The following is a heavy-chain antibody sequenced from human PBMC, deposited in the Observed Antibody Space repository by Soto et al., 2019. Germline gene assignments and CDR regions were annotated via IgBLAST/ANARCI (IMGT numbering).Heavy chain of an antibody. D-gene: IGHD4-17*01. CDR2: IYWDDDK. Sequence: SGATLVNPTQTLTLTCTFSGFSLSTRTVGVGWIRQLPGKALEWLALIYWDDDKRYSPSLRTRLTITKDTSKNQVVLTMTNMDPVDTATYYFAHTVTRCDYFDYWGQGTLVTVSS. CDR1: GFSLSTRTVG. CDR3: AHTVTRCDYFDY. J-gene: IGHJ4*02. V-gene: IGHV2-5*02.